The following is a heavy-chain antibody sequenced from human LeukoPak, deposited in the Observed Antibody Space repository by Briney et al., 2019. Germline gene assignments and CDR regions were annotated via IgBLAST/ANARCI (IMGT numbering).Heavy chain of an antibody. V-gene: IGHV4-59*12. Sequence: SETLSLTCTVSGDFMNNYYWSWIRQSPGKGLEWIGSIYYSGSTYYNPSLKSRVTISVDTSKNQFSLKLSSVTAADTAVYYCARGLRYGGYGYWGQGTLVTVSS. CDR3: ARGLRYGGYGY. CDR2: IYYSGST. D-gene: IGHD5-12*01. J-gene: IGHJ4*02. CDR1: GDFMNNYY.